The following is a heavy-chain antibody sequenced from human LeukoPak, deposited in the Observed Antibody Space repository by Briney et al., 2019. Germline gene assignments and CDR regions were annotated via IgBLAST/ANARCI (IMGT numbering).Heavy chain of an antibody. CDR2: INPNSGGT. V-gene: IGHV1-2*02. J-gene: IGHJ3*02. CDR3: ARAPGGYAFDI. CDR1: GYTFTGYY. Sequence: GASVKVSCKASGYTFTGYYMRWVRQAPGQGLEWMGWINPNSGGTNYAQKFQGRVTMTRDTSISTAYMEVSRLRSDDTAVYYCARAPGGYAFDIWGQGTMVTVSS.